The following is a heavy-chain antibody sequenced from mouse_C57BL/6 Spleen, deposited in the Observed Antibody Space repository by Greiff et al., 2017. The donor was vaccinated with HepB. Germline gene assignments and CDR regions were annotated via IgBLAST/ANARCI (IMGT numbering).Heavy chain of an antibody. V-gene: IGHV5-17*01. CDR3: AWPFQLGPYFDY. J-gene: IGHJ2*01. Sequence: EVQVVESGGGLVKPGGSLKLSCAASGFTFSDYGMHWVRQAPEKGLEWVAYISSGSSTIYYADTVKGRFTISRDNAKNTLFLQMTSLRSEDTAMYYCAWPFQLGPYFDYWGQGTTLTVSS. D-gene: IGHD4-1*02. CDR2: ISSGSSTI. CDR1: GFTFSDYG.